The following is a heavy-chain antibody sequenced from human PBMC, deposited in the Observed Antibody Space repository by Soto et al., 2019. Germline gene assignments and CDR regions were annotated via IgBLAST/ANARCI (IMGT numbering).Heavy chain of an antibody. Sequence: GGSLRLSCAASGFTFSSYSMNWVRQAPGKGLEWVSSISSSSSYIYYADSVKGRFTISRDNAKNSLYLQMNSLRAEDTAVYYCARELVTLYEAFDIWGKGTIVT. CDR3: ARELVTLYEAFDI. V-gene: IGHV3-21*01. CDR2: ISSSSSYI. J-gene: IGHJ3*02. CDR1: GFTFSSYS. D-gene: IGHD3-10*01.